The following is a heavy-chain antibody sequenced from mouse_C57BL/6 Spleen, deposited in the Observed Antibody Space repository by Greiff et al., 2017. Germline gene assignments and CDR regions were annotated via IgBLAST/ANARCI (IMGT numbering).Heavy chain of an antibody. V-gene: IGHV1-66*01. CDR1: GYSFTSYY. Sequence: QVQLQQSGPELVKPGASVKISCKASGYSFTSYYIHWVKPRPGQGLEWIGWIYPGSGNTKYNEKFKGKATLTADTSSSTAYMQLSSLTSEDSAVYYCARGDYDYDDFDGWGTGTTVTVSS. CDR2: IYPGSGNT. D-gene: IGHD2-4*01. J-gene: IGHJ1*03. CDR3: ARGDYDYDDFDG.